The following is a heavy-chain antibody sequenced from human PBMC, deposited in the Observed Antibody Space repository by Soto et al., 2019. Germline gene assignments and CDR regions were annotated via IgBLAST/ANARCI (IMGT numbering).Heavy chain of an antibody. CDR3: ARVGSYYDIPLRGSFDY. D-gene: IGHD3-9*01. J-gene: IGHJ4*02. CDR1: GYTXTSYD. V-gene: IGHV1-46*01. CDR2: ISPSGGSK. Sequence: SXKVSCKASGYTXTSYDIHGVRQAPGQGLEWMGIISPSGGSKSYAQKFQGRVTMTRDTSTSTVYMELSSLRSEDTAVYYCARVGSYYDIPLRGSFDYWGQGTLVTVSS.